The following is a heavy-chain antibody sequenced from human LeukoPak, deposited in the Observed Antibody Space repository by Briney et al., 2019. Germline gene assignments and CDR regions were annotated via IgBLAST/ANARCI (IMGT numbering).Heavy chain of an antibody. Sequence: PSETLSLTCTVSGDSISNADYYYWGWIRQPPGRGLEWVASIYHTGITYYNPSLKSRVTISVDTSKNQFSLKLSSVTAADTAVYYCARGYSSFTVVFDYWGQGTLVTVSS. V-gene: IGHV4-39*07. J-gene: IGHJ4*02. CDR3: ARGYSSFTVVFDY. D-gene: IGHD2-15*01. CDR2: IYHTGIT. CDR1: GDSISNADYYY.